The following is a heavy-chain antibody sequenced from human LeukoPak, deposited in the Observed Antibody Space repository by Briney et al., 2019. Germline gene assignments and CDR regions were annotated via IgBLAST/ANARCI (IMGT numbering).Heavy chain of an antibody. CDR1: GGSISSGDYY. Sequence: PSQTLSLTCTVSGGSISSGDYYWSWIRQPPGKGLEWIGHIYYSGSTYYNPSLKSRVTISVDTSKNQFSLKLSSVTAADTAVYYCARQYSGYDDYYYGMDVWGQGTTVTVSS. D-gene: IGHD5-12*01. J-gene: IGHJ6*02. V-gene: IGHV4-30-4*01. CDR2: IYYSGST. CDR3: ARQYSGYDDYYYGMDV.